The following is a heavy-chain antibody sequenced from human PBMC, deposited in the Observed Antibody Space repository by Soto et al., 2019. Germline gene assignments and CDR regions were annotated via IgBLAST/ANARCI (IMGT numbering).Heavy chain of an antibody. Sequence: GESLKISCTGSGYSFTSYWIGWVRQMPGKGLEWMGIIYPGDSDTRYSPSLQGQVTISADKSISTAYLQWSSLKASDTAMYYCARPGYCSSTSCQLDYWGQGTLVTVSS. V-gene: IGHV5-51*01. D-gene: IGHD2-2*01. CDR1: GYSFTSYW. J-gene: IGHJ4*02. CDR3: ARPGYCSSTSCQLDY. CDR2: IYPGDSDT.